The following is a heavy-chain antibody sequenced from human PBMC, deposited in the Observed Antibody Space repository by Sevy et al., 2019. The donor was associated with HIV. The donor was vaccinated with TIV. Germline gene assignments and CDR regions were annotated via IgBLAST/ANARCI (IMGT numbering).Heavy chain of an antibody. CDR2: ISYDGSNK. J-gene: IGHJ4*02. CDR3: ARGVAYSGYVPVPYYFDY. Sequence: GGSLRLSCAASGFTFSSYAMHWVRQAPVKGLEWVAVISYDGSNKHYADSVKGRFTISRDNSKNTLYLQMNSERAEDTAVYYCARGVAYSGYVPVPYYFDYWGQGTLVTVSS. D-gene: IGHD5-12*01. V-gene: IGHV3-30-3*01. CDR1: GFTFSSYA.